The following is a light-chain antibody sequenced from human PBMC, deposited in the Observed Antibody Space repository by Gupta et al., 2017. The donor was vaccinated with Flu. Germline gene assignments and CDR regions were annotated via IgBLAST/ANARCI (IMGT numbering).Light chain of an antibody. CDR1: QDISNY. CDR2: DAS. V-gene: IGKV1-33*01. CDR3: QQYDKLPPYT. Sequence: DFQMTQSPSSLSASVGDRVTITCQASQDISNYLNWYQQKPGKAPKLLIYDASNLETGVPSRFSGSGSGTDFTFTISSLQPEDIATYYCQQYDKLPPYTFGQGTKVEIK. J-gene: IGKJ1*01.